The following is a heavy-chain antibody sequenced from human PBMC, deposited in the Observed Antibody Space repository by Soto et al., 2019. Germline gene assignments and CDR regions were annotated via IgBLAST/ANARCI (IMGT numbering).Heavy chain of an antibody. J-gene: IGHJ3*02. CDR2: ISSNGGST. CDR3: ARDAAGEADDAFDI. D-gene: IGHD3-16*01. V-gene: IGHV3-64*01. Sequence: GGSLRLSCAASGFTFSSYAMHWVRQAPGKGLEYVSAISSNGGSTYYANSVKGRFTISRDNSKNTLYLQMGSLRAEDMAVYYCARDAAGEADDAFDIWGQGTMVTVSS. CDR1: GFTFSSYA.